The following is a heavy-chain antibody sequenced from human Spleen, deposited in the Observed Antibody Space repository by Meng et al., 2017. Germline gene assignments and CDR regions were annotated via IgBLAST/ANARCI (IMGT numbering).Heavy chain of an antibody. J-gene: IGHJ3*02. CDR1: GYTFTAYW. CDR2: MNPNSGNT. CDR3: ARGRDAFDI. V-gene: IGHV1-8*02. Sequence: ASVKVSCKPSGYTFTAYWLHWVRQAPGQGLEWMGWMNPNSGNTGYAQKFQGRVTMTRNTSISTAYMELSSLRSEDTAVYYCARGRDAFDIWGQGTMVTVSS.